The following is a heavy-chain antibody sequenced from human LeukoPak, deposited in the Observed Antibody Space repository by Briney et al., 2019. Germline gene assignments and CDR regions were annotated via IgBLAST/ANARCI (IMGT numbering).Heavy chain of an antibody. CDR1: GGSISSGSYY. CDR3: ARDAAFRLFVFDI. CDR2: IYTSGST. J-gene: IGHJ3*02. D-gene: IGHD4/OR15-4a*01. V-gene: IGHV4-61*02. Sequence: SQTLSLTCTVSGGSISSGSYYWSWIRQPAGKGLEWIGRIYTSGSTNYNPALKSRVTISLDTSKNQFSLKLSSVPAVDTAVYYCARDAAFRLFVFDIWGQGTMVTVSS.